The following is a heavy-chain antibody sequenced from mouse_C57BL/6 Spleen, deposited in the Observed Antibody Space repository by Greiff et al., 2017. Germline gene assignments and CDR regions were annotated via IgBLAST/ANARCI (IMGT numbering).Heavy chain of an antibody. CDR3: AGRDYYYDSRPGYFEV. V-gene: IGHV1-19*01. J-gene: IGHJ1*03. CDR2: INPYNGGT. D-gene: IGHD1-1*01. CDR1: GYTFTDYY. Sequence: VQLQQSGPVLVKPGASVKMSCKASGYTFTDYYMNWVKQSHGQSLEWIGVINPYNGGTSYNQKFKGKATLTVDKSSSRAYMVLNSLTSEDSAVYYCAGRDYYYDSRPGYFEVWGTGTTVTVSS.